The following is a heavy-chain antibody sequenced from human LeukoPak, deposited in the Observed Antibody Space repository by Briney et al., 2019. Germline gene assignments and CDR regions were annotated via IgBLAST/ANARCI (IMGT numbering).Heavy chain of an antibody. CDR2: IYHSGST. D-gene: IGHD4/OR15-4a*01. CDR1: AYSISSGYY. Sequence: PSETLCLTCSVSAYSISSGYYWGWIRQPPGKGLEWIGSIYHSGSTYYNPSLKSRVTISVDTSKNQFSLKLSSVSAADTAVYYCARDSPNYYFDYWGQGTLVTVSS. J-gene: IGHJ4*02. V-gene: IGHV4-38-2*02. CDR3: ARDSPNYYFDY.